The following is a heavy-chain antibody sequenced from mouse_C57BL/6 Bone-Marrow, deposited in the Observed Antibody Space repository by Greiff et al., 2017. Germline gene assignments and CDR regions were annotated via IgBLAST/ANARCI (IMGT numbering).Heavy chain of an antibody. Sequence: VQLQQSGPELVKPGASVKISCKASGYTFTDYYMNWVKQSPGKSLEWIGEINPNNGGTSYNQKFKGKATLTVDKSSSTAYLELRSLTSEDSAVYYCAISPYPYYFDYWGQGTTLTVSS. CDR2: INPNNGGT. J-gene: IGHJ2*01. V-gene: IGHV1-26*01. CDR3: AISPYPYYFDY. CDR1: GYTFTDYY. D-gene: IGHD5-1*01.